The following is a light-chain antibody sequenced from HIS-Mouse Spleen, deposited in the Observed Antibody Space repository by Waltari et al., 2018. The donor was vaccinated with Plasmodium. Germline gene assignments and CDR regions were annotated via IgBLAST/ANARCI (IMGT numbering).Light chain of an antibody. CDR3: MQGTHWPPT. Sequence: DVVMTQSPLSLPVNLGQPASISCRSSQSLVSSDGNTYLNWFQQRPGQSPRRLIYKVSNRDSGVPDRFSGSGSGTDFTLKISRVEAEDVGVYYCMQGTHWPPTFGQGTKVEIK. J-gene: IGKJ1*01. CDR2: KVS. CDR1: QSLVSSDGNTY. V-gene: IGKV2-30*01.